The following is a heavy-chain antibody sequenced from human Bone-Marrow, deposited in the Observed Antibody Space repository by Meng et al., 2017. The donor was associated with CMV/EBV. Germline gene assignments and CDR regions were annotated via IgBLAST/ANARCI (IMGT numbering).Heavy chain of an antibody. V-gene: IGHV1-8*03. D-gene: IGHD2-2*01. J-gene: IGHJ6*02. CDR3: ARGSAKSSTRPYYYGMDV. CDR1: GYTFTSYD. Sequence: ASVKVSCKASGYTFTSYDINWVRQATGQGLEWMGWMNPNSGNTGYAQKFQGRVTITRNTSISTAYMELSSLRSEDTAVYYGARGSAKSSTRPYYYGMDVWGQGTTVTVSS. CDR2: MNPNSGNT.